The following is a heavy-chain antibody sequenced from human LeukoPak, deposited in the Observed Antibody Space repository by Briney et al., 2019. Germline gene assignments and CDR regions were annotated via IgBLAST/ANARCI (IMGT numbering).Heavy chain of an antibody. Sequence: SVKVSCKASGGTFSRYAISWVRQAPGQGLEWMGGMIPIFGTANYAQKFQGRVTITTDESTSTAYMELSSLRSEDTAVYYCARNGYCSGGSCYAPLYYYMDVWGKGTTVTVSS. CDR1: GGTFSRYA. CDR2: MIPIFGTA. D-gene: IGHD2-15*01. J-gene: IGHJ6*03. CDR3: ARNGYCSGGSCYAPLYYYMDV. V-gene: IGHV1-69*05.